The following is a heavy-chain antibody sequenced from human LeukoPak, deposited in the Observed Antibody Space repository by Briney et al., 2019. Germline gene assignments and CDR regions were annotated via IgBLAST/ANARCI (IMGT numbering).Heavy chain of an antibody. CDR2: ISTDARTI. D-gene: IGHD2-21*01. Sequence: GGSLRLSCAASGFAFSTNWMHWVRQAPGKGLVWVSHISTDARTITYADFVKGRFTISRDNAKNSLYLQMNSLRAEDTAVYYCARVKGAYSFDYSGQGTLVTVSS. J-gene: IGHJ4*02. V-gene: IGHV3-74*01. CDR3: ARVKGAYSFDY. CDR1: GFAFSTNW.